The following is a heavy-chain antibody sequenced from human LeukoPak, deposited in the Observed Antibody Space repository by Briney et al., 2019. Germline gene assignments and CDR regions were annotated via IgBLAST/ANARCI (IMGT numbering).Heavy chain of an antibody. CDR1: GFTFSSYW. Sequence: PGGSLRLSCVASGFTFSSYWMTWVRQAPGKGLEWLANIKEDGSIQYYLDSVRGRFTISRDNAKTSVYLQLNSLRAEDTAVYYCVAILVSGAIWQFDLWGRGTLVTVSS. CDR2: IKEDGSIQ. V-gene: IGHV3-7*01. CDR3: VAILVSGAIWQFDL. J-gene: IGHJ2*01. D-gene: IGHD2-2*02.